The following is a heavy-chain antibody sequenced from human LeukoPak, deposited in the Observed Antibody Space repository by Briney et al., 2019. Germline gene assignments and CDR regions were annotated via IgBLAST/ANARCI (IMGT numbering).Heavy chain of an antibody. CDR2: IYSGGST. V-gene: IGHV3-53*01. CDR3: ARDTYCSGGSCYQNAFDI. CDR1: GFTFSDYY. D-gene: IGHD2-15*01. J-gene: IGHJ3*02. Sequence: PGGSLRLSCAASGFTFSDYYMNWIRQAPGKGLEWVSVIYSGGSTYYADSVKGRFTISRDNSKNTLYLQMNSLRAEDTAVYYCARDTYCSGGSCYQNAFDIWGQGTMVTVSS.